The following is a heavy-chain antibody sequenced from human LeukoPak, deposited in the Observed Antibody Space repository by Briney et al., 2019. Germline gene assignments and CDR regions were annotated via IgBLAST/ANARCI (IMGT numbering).Heavy chain of an antibody. V-gene: IGHV4-34*01. CDR1: GGSFSEYY. J-gene: IGHJ5*02. CDR2: ISHRGTT. Sequence: SETLSLTCAVYGGSFSEYYWTWIRQPPGKGLEWIGQISHRGTTNYNPSLNSRVTISLDTSKNQFSLKLSSVTAADTAVYYCARRMITIFGVVPRGWFDPWGQGTLVTVSS. CDR3: ARRMITIFGVVPRGWFDP. D-gene: IGHD3-3*01.